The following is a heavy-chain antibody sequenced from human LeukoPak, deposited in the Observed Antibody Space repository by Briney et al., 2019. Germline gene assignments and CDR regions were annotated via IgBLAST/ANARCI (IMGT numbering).Heavy chain of an antibody. V-gene: IGHV1-24*01. CDR1: GYTRTELS. CDR2: FDPEDGES. CDR3: ATVRGVAVAGTSYWYFDL. Sequence: ASVKDSCKVSGYTRTELSMHWVRQAPGKGLEWMGGFDPEDGESIYAQKFQGRVTMSEDTSTDTAYMELSSLRSEDTAVYYCATVRGVAVAGTSYWYFDLWGRGALVTVSS. D-gene: IGHD6-19*01. J-gene: IGHJ2*01.